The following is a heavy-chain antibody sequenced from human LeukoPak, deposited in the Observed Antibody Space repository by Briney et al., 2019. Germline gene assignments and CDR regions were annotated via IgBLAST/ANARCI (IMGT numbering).Heavy chain of an antibody. J-gene: IGHJ4*02. CDR3: ARGPYSRVDY. CDR2: ISYDGSNK. Sequence: GGSLRLSCAASGFTFSSYGMHWVRQAPGKGLEWVAVISYDGSNKYYADSVKGRFTISRDNSKNTLYLQMNSLRAEDTAVYYCARGPYSRVDYWGQGTLVTVSS. D-gene: IGHD6-13*01. V-gene: IGHV3-30*03. CDR1: GFTFSSYG.